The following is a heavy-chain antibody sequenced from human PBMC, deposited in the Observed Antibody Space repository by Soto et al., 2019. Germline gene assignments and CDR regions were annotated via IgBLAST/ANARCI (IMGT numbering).Heavy chain of an antibody. CDR2: ISYDGSNK. CDR1: GFTFGSYA. CDR3: SSLPYYDFWSGFPQEYFDY. D-gene: IGHD3-3*01. V-gene: IGHV3-30-3*01. Sequence: PGGSLRLSCAASGFTFGSYAMHWVRQAPGKGLEWVAVISYDGSNKYYADSVKGRFTISRDNSKNTLYLQMNSLRAEDTAVYYCSSLPYYDFWSGFPQEYFDYWGQGTLVTVSS. J-gene: IGHJ4*02.